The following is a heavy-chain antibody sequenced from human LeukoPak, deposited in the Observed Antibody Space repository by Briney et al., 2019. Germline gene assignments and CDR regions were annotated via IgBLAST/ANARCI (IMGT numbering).Heavy chain of an antibody. V-gene: IGHV1-18*01. D-gene: IGHD1-26*01. J-gene: IGHJ4*02. CDR3: ARVRYGGSYWVYYFDY. CDR2: ISAYNGNT. Sequence: ASVKVSCKASGYTFTSYGISWVRQAPGQGLEWMGWISAYNGNTNYAQKLKGRVTMTTDTSTSTAYMELRSLRSDDTAVYCCARVRYGGSYWVYYFDYWGQGTLVTVSS. CDR1: GYTFTSYG.